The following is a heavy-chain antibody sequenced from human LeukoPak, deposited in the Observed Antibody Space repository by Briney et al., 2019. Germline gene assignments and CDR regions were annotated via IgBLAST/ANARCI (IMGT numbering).Heavy chain of an antibody. J-gene: IGHJ5*02. CDR2: IYYSGST. V-gene: IGHV4-59*01. CDR1: GGSISSYY. D-gene: IGHD6-19*01. CDR3: ARGRHGAVFNWFDP. Sequence: PSETLSLTCTVSGGSISSYYWSWIRQPPGKGLERIGYIYYSGSTNYNPSLKSRVTISVDTSKNQFSLKLSSVTAADTAVYYCARGRHGAVFNWFDPWGQGTLVTVSS.